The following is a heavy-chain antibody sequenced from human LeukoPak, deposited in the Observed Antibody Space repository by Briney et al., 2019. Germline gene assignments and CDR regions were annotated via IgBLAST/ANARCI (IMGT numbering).Heavy chain of an antibody. CDR1: GFTFSSYW. CDR3: ASLGSGSYGIDY. J-gene: IGHJ4*02. D-gene: IGHD3-10*01. CDR2: INTDGSST. Sequence: GGSLRLSCAASGFTFSSYWVHWVRQAPGKGLVWVSRINTDGSSTSYADSVKGRFTISRDNTKNTLYMQMNSLRAEDTAVYYCASLGSGSYGIDYWGQGTLVTVSS. V-gene: IGHV3-74*01.